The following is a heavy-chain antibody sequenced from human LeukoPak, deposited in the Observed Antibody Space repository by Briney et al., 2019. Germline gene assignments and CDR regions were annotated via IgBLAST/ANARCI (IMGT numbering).Heavy chain of an antibody. CDR3: ARGSSSWSMGYYYGMDV. CDR1: GFTFSSYA. CDR2: ISGSGGST. D-gene: IGHD6-13*01. Sequence: GGSLRLSCAASGFTFSSYAMSWVRQAPGKGLEWVSAISGSGGSTYYADSVKGRFTISRDNSKNTLYLQMNSLRAEDTAVYYCARGSSSWSMGYYYGMDVWGQGTTVTVSS. V-gene: IGHV3-23*01. J-gene: IGHJ6*02.